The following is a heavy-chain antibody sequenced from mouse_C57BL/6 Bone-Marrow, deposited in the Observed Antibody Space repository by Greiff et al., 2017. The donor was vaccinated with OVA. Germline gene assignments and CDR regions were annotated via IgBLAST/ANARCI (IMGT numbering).Heavy chain of an antibody. J-gene: IGHJ1*03. CDR3: ARHEVRSNYRADWYFDV. CDR2: FYPGSGSI. V-gene: IGHV1-62-2*01. Sequence: QVQLQQSGAELVKPGASVKLSCKASGYTFTEYTIHWVKQRSGQGLEWIGWFYPGSGSIKYNEKFKDKATLTADKSSSTAYMELSRMTSEDSAVYFCARHEVRSNYRADWYFDVWGTGTTVTVSS. D-gene: IGHD2-5*01. CDR1: GYTFTEYT.